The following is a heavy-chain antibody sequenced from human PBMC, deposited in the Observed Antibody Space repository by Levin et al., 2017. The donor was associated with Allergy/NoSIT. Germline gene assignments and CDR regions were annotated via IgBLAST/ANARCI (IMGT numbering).Heavy chain of an antibody. D-gene: IGHD3-10*01. CDR3: AGEGPDKFGNGMDV. J-gene: IGHJ6*02. Sequence: TSGGSLRLSCKASGYTFTGYYMHWVRQAPGQGLEWVGWINPNSGGTNYAQTFQGRVTMTRDTSISTAYMELSRLRSDDTAVYYCAGEGPDKFGNGMDVWGQGTTVTVSS. V-gene: IGHV1-2*02. CDR1: GYTFTGYY. CDR2: INPNSGGT.